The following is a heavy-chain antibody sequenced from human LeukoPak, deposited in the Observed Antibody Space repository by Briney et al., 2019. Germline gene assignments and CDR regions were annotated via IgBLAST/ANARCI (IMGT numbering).Heavy chain of an antibody. CDR3: ARQVVPAAIRYYYGMDV. CDR2: XXSSSSYI. Sequence: MXXXRQAXXXXXEWVXSXXSSSSYIYYADSVKGRFTISRDNAKNSLYLQMNSLRAEDTAVYYCARQVVPAAIRYYYGMDVWGQGTTVTVSS. D-gene: IGHD2-2*02. V-gene: IGHV3-21*01. J-gene: IGHJ6*02.